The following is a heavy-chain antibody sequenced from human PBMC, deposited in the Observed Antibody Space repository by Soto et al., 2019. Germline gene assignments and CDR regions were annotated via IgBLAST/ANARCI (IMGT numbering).Heavy chain of an antibody. Sequence: ASVKVSCKASGYTFTSYYMHLVRQAPGQGLEWMGIISPNNGNTSYAQKLQGRVTMTTDTSTSTAYMELRSLRSDDTAVYYCARVEDIVVVVAAIYYWGQGTLVTVSS. CDR1: GYTFTSYY. V-gene: IGHV1-46*01. CDR2: ISPNNGNT. J-gene: IGHJ4*02. D-gene: IGHD2-15*01. CDR3: ARVEDIVVVVAAIYY.